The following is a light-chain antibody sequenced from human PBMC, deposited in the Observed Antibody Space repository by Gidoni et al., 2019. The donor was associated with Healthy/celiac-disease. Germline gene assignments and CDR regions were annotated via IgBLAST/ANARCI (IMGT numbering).Light chain of an antibody. CDR3: QQYYSYPLT. Sequence: AIRMTQSPSSFSASTGDRVTITCRASQGISSYLALYQQKPGKAPKLLIYAASTLQSGVPSRFSGRGSGTDFTLTLSCLQSEDFATYYCQQYYSYPLTFGGGTKVEIK. V-gene: IGKV1-8*01. J-gene: IGKJ4*01. CDR1: QGISSY. CDR2: AAS.